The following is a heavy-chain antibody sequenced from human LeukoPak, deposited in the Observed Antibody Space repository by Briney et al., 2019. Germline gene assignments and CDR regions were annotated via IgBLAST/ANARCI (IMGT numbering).Heavy chain of an antibody. CDR3: ARAPSRYSNLERSVGRWFYYYMDV. Sequence: SVKVSCKASGGTFITYAIGWVRQAPGQGLEWMGGIIPIFGTANYAQKFEDRVTLTADESTNTAYMELNSLRSEDTAVYYCARAPSRYSNLERSVGRWFYYYMDVWGQGTTVTVSS. D-gene: IGHD4-11*01. CDR2: IIPIFGTA. CDR1: GGTFITYA. V-gene: IGHV1-69*13. J-gene: IGHJ6*03.